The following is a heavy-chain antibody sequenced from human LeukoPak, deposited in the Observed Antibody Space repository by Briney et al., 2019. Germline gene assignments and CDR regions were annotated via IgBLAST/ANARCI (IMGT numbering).Heavy chain of an antibody. J-gene: IGHJ5*02. V-gene: IGHV4-61*02. CDR3: AGGAYGSGSYAKWFDP. CDR2: IYSSGTT. D-gene: IGHD3-10*01. Sequence: SQTLSLTCAVSGGSISSDLYYWSWIRQPAGKGLEWIGRIYSSGTTNYNPSLKSRVTISVERSKNQVSLMLNSVTAADTAVYYCAGGAYGSGSYAKWFDPWGQGTLVIVSS. CDR1: GGSISSDLYY.